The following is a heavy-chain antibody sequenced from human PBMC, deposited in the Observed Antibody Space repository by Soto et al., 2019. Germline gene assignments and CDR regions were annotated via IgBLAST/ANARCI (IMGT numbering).Heavy chain of an antibody. CDR1: GGSISSSNW. V-gene: IGHV4-4*02. D-gene: IGHD3-22*01. CDR2: IYHSGST. Sequence: SETLSLTCAVSGGSISSSNWWSWVRQPPGKGLEWIGEIYHSGSTNYNPSLKSRVTISVDKSKNQFSLKLSSVTAADTAVYYCARGGTGYYYDSSGYFPFDYWGREPWSPSP. CDR3: ARGGTGYYYDSSGYFPFDY. J-gene: IGHJ4*02.